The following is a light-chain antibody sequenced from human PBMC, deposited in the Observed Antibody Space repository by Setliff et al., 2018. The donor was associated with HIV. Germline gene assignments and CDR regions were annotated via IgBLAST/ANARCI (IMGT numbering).Light chain of an antibody. CDR1: SSDVGAYNY. Sequence: QSVLTQPRSVSGSPGQPVTVSCTGSSSDVGAYNYVSWYQQHPGKAPKLILFNVNKRPSGVPDRFSGSKSGDTASLTISGLQSEDEADYHCCSYAGTYGYIFGSGTKVTVL. V-gene: IGLV2-11*01. CDR3: CSYAGTYGYI. CDR2: NVN. J-gene: IGLJ1*01.